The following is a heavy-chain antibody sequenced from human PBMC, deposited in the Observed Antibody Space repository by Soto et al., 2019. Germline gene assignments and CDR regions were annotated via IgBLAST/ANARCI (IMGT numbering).Heavy chain of an antibody. V-gene: IGHV3-23*01. CDR3: AKEAGFAKPFDY. J-gene: IGHJ4*02. Sequence: GGSLRLSCAASGFTFNIYGLNWVRQAPGKGLEWVSAISDSGDATYYADSVKGRFTISRDNSQNTLYLQMNSLRAEDTAVYYCAKEAGFAKPFDYWGQGTLVTVSS. CDR1: GFTFNIYG. CDR2: ISDSGDAT.